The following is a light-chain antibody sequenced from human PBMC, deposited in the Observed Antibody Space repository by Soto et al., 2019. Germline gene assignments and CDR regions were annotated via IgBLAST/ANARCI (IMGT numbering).Light chain of an antibody. CDR1: QSISSW. V-gene: IGKV1-5*03. CDR2: RAS. J-gene: IGKJ1*01. CDR3: QQYNSYSWT. Sequence: DIQMTQSPSTLSASVGDRVTITCRASQSISSWLAWYQHKPGKAPKLLIYRASNLASGVPSRFSGSGSGTEFTLTISSLQPDDFATYYCQQYNSYSWTFGQGTKVEIK.